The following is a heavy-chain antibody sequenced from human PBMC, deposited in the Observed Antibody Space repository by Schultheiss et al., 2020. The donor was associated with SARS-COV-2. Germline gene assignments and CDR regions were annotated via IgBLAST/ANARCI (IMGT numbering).Heavy chain of an antibody. CDR3: ARLRPAVASV. CDR2: INHSGNT. D-gene: IGHD6-19*01. CDR1: GGSFSDNY. J-gene: IGHJ6*02. Sequence: GSLRLSCAVNGGSFSDNYWNWVRQSPGKGLEWIGEINHSGNTNYNPSLKSRVTISVDTSKNQFSLKLSSLTAADTAVYYCARLRPAVASVWGQGTTVTVSS. V-gene: IGHV4-34*01.